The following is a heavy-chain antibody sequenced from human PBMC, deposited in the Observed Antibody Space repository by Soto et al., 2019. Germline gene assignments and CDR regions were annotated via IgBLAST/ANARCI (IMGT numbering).Heavy chain of an antibody. J-gene: IGHJ5*02. V-gene: IGHV4-39*01. D-gene: IGHD6-13*01. CDR3: ARHQSHSSSYVDP. CDR2: IYYSGST. Sequence: SETQSLTCPVSGGSISSSSYYWGWIRQPPGKGLEWIGSIYYSGSTYYNPSLKSRVTISVDTSKNQFSLKLSSVTAADTAVYYCARHQSHSSSYVDPWGQGTLVTVSS. CDR1: GGSISSSSYY.